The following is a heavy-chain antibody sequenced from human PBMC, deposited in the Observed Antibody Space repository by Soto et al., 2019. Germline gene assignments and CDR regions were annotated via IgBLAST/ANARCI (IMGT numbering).Heavy chain of an antibody. Sequence: QVQLVQSGAEVKKPGSSVKVSCKASGGTFSSYAISWVRQAPGQGLEWMGGIIPIFGTANYAQKFQGRVTITADESTSTAYMELSSLRSEDTAVYYCARGPSVVEVTVTTPFYYYYYGMDVWGQGTTVTVSS. CDR1: GGTFSSYA. D-gene: IGHD4-17*01. CDR2: IIPIFGTA. J-gene: IGHJ6*02. V-gene: IGHV1-69*01. CDR3: ARGPSVVEVTVTTPFYYYYYGMDV.